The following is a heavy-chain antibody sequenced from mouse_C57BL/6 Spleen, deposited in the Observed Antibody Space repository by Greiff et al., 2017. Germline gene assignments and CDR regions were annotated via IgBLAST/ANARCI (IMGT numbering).Heavy chain of an antibody. D-gene: IGHD3-3*01. CDR1: GFTFSDYY. CDR3: ASHGDEGAMDY. V-gene: IGHV5-12*01. J-gene: IGHJ4*01. Sequence: DVKLVESGGGLVQPGGSLKLSCAASGFTFSDYYMYWVRQTPEKRLEWVAYISNGGGSTYYPDTVKGRFTISRDNAKNTLYLQMSRLKAEDTAMYYCASHGDEGAMDYWGQGTSVTVSS. CDR2: ISNGGGST.